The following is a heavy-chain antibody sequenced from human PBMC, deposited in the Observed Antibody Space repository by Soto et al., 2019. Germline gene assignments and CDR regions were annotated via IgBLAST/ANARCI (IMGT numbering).Heavy chain of an antibody. V-gene: IGHV3-33*01. D-gene: IGHD3-3*01. J-gene: IGHJ6*02. CDR2: IWYDGSKK. Sequence: QVQVVESGGGVVQPGRSLRLSCAASGFTFSSFGMHWVRQAPGKGLEWVSLIWYDGSKKSYGDSVKGRFTISRDNSRHTVYLQMNSLRAADTAVYYCARDASYYSLWSGYYPSRNGMDVWGQGTTVTVSS. CDR3: ARDASYYSLWSGYYPSRNGMDV. CDR1: GFTFSSFG.